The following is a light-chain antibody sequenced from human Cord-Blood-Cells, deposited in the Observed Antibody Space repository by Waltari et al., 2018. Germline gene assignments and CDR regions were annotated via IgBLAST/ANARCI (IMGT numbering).Light chain of an antibody. Sequence: QSVLTQPPSVSGAPGQRVTISCTGSSSNIRAGYDVHWYQQLPGTAPKLLIYGNSNRPSGVPHRFSGAKSGTSASLAITGLQAEGEADYYCQSNESSLSGSVFGGGTKLTVL. CDR1: SSNIRAGYD. J-gene: IGLJ2*01. V-gene: IGLV1-40*01. CDR2: GNS. CDR3: QSNESSLSGSV.